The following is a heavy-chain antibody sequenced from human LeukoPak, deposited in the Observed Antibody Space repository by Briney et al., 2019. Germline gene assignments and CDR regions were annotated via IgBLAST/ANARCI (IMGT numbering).Heavy chain of an antibody. CDR1: GYTFTSNY. CDR2: ISPSGAST. V-gene: IGHV1-46*01. J-gene: IGHJ4*02. CDR3: AREAAAGYFDY. Sequence: ASVKVSCKSFGYTFTSNYMRWVRQAPGQGPEWMGVISPSGASTTYAQTFQGRVTLTRDMSTSTDYLELSRLRSDDTAVYYCAREAAAGYFDYWGQGTLVTVSS. D-gene: IGHD6-13*01.